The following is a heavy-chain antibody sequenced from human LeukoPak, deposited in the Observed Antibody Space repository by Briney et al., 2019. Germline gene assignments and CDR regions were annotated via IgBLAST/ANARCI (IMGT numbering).Heavy chain of an antibody. J-gene: IGHJ4*02. V-gene: IGHV3-21*01. CDR3: ARPRGNVEMATIPFDY. CDR2: ISTSSSYI. D-gene: IGHD5-24*01. Sequence: GGSLRLSCAASGFTFSSYSMNWVRQAPGKGLEWVSSISTSSSYIYYADSVKGRFTISRDNAKNSLYLQMNSLRAEDTAVYYSARPRGNVEMATIPFDYWGQGTLVTVSS. CDR1: GFTFSSYS.